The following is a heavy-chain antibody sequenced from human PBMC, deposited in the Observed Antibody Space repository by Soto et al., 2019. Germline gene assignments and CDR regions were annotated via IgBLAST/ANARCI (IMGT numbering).Heavy chain of an antibody. Sequence: GGSMRLSCAASGFTFTNYAMSWVRQAPGSGLEWVSTISGTGGNTYYGQSVKGRFTISRDNSKNTVYVQMNSLRAEDTAVYYCAKIFVAEAATPFFDYWGQGALVTVSS. CDR3: AKIFVAEAATPFFDY. CDR1: GFTFTNYA. D-gene: IGHD2-15*01. CDR2: ISGTGGNT. V-gene: IGHV3-23*01. J-gene: IGHJ4*02.